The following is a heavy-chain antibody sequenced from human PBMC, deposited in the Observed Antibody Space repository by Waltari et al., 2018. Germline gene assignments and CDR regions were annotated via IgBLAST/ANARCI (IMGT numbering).Heavy chain of an antibody. V-gene: IGHV4-34*01. D-gene: IGHD4-17*01. CDR2: INHSGST. CDR1: GGSFSGYY. Sequence: QVQLQQWGAGLLTPSETLSLTCAAVGGSFSGYYWSWIRQPPGKGLEWIGEINHSGSTNYNPSLKSRVTISVDTSKNQFSLKLSSVTAADTAVYYCARGYGDGGGYFQHWGQGTLVTVSS. J-gene: IGHJ1*01. CDR3: ARGYGDGGGYFQH.